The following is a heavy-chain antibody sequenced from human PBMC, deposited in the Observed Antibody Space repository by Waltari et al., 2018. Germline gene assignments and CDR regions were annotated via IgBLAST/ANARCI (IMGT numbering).Heavy chain of an antibody. CDR1: GFTFSKSN. D-gene: IGHD3-16*01. J-gene: IGHJ3*01. CDR3: ASGQDGTSFVLSF. Sequence: EVQVVESGGELMQPGGSLRLSCAASGFTFSKSNMNWVRQTPAKGLEWVSYISSTSSSMYYADSVKGRFIISRDNAKKSVYLQMNRLRVDDSAVYYCASGQDGTSFVLSFWGQGTKVTVSS. V-gene: IGHV3-48*01. CDR2: ISSTSSSM.